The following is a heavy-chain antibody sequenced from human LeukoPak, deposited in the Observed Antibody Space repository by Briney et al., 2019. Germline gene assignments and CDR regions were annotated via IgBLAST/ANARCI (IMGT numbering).Heavy chain of an antibody. Sequence: GGSLRLSCVASGFSLSNFQMYWVRRAPGKGLEWVSIISLDGSTEFYADSVKGRFTISRDTASNTMHLEMNNLRTEDTAVYYCMRDYMGWFDPWGQGTLVTVSS. V-gene: IGHV3-30-3*01. CDR2: ISLDGSTE. CDR1: GFSLSNFQ. D-gene: IGHD3-10*01. J-gene: IGHJ5*02. CDR3: MRDYMGWFDP.